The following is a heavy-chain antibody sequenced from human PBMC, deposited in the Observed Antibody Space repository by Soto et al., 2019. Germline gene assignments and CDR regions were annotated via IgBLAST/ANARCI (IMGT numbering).Heavy chain of an antibody. CDR2: VIPIFGTA. V-gene: IGHV1-69*05. J-gene: IGHJ4*02. Sequence: SVKVSCKASGGTFSSYAISWVRQAPGQGLEWMGGVIPIFGTANYAQKFQGRVTMTRDTSTSTVYMELSSLRSEDTAVYYCVSAVAGTGEGYWGQGTLVTVSS. CDR3: VSAVAGTGEGY. CDR1: GGTFSSYA. D-gene: IGHD6-19*01.